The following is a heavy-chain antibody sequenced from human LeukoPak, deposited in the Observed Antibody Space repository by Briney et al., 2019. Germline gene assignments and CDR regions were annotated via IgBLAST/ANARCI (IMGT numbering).Heavy chain of an antibody. J-gene: IGHJ4*02. CDR2: ISSSSSYI. CDR1: GFTFSSYS. Sequence: GGSLRLSCAASGFTFSSYSMNWVRQAPGKGLEWVSSISSSSSYIYYADSVKGRFTISRDNAKNSLYLQMNSLRAEDTAVYYCARDVTGGYSYGFDPYYFDYWGQGTLVTASS. V-gene: IGHV3-21*01. CDR3: ARDVTGGYSYGFDPYYFDY. D-gene: IGHD5-18*01.